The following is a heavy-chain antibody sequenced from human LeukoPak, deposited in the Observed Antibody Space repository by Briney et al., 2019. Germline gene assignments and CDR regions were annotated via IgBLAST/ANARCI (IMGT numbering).Heavy chain of an antibody. CDR3: ARVRLDYYDSSGYPRGYYYYGMDV. D-gene: IGHD3-22*01. CDR2: IYHSGST. CDR1: GGSISSSNW. V-gene: IGHV4-4*02. Sequence: PSETLSLTCAVSGGSISSSNWWSWVRQPPGKGLEWIGEIYHSGSTNYNPSLKSRVTISVDKSKSQFSLKLSSVTAADTAVYYCARVRLDYYDSSGYPRGYYYYGMDVWGQGTTVTVSS. J-gene: IGHJ6*02.